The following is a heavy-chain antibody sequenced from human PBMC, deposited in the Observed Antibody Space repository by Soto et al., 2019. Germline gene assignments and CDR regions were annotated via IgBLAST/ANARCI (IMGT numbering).Heavy chain of an antibody. CDR3: AKDMDLFIEVVPAATGSFDF. D-gene: IGHD2-2*01. CDR2: ISGRGSNT. J-gene: IGHJ4*02. Sequence: LRLSCAASGFTFSNYGMSWVRLAPGKGLEWVSGISGRGSNTYYADSVKGRFTITRDNPKETVFLQMNSLRAEDTARYYCAKDMDLFIEVVPAATGSFDFWGRGTLVTVSS. CDR1: GFTFSNYG. V-gene: IGHV3-23*01.